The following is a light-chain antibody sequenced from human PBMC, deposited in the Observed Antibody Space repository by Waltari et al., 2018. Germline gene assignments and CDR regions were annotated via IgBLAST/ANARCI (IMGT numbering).Light chain of an antibody. V-gene: IGLV2-14*03. CDR3: GSYSSSRTLWV. CDR2: DVT. J-gene: IGLJ3*02. CDR1: SSDAGTYDY. Sequence: QSALTQPASVSGSPGQSITISCTGPSSDAGTYDYVSWYQQHPGNAPKLVIYDVTNRPSGGSSRLSGAKSGDTASLTISGLQAEDEADYYCGSYSSSRTLWVFGGGTKLTVL.